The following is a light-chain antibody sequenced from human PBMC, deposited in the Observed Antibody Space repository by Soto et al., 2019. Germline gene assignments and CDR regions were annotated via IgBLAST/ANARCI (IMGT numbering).Light chain of an antibody. V-gene: IGKV3-11*01. CDR2: DAS. J-gene: IGKJ1*01. CDR1: QSVSSS. CDR3: QQRVNWPWT. Sequence: EIVLTQSPATLSLSPGERVTLSCRASQSVSSSLAWYQQKPGQAPRLLIYDASNRATGIPARFSGSGSGTDFTLTISSLEPEDFAVYFCQQRVNWPWTFGQGTKVEIK.